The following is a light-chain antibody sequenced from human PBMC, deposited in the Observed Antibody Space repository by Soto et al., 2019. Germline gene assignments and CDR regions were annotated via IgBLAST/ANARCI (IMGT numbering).Light chain of an antibody. J-gene: IGKJ1*01. CDR3: QQYGSYWT. CDR1: HDIHVW. Sequence: DIQMTQSPSTLSASVGDRVTITCRACHDIHVWLDWYQQKPGKSPKLLISDASSLESGVPSRFSGSGSGTEFTLSISCLQPDDFATDYCQQYGSYWTFGQGTKVEIK. V-gene: IGKV1-5*01. CDR2: DAS.